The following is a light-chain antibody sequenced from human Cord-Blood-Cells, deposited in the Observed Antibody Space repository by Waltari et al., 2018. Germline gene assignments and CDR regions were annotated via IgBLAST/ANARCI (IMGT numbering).Light chain of an antibody. Sequence: EIVLTQSPGTLSLSPGERATLSCRASQSVSSSYLAWYQQKPGQAPRLLIYGASSRATGIPDRFSGSGSGTDFTLTISRLEPEDIAVYYCQQYGSSHRSFGQG. V-gene: IGKV3-20*01. CDR1: QSVSSSY. CDR2: GAS. CDR3: QQYGSSHRS. J-gene: IGKJ2*03.